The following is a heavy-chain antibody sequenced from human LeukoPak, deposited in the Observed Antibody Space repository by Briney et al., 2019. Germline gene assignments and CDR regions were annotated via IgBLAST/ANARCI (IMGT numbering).Heavy chain of an antibody. D-gene: IGHD2-2*02. CDR1: GGTFSSYA. J-gene: IGHJ5*02. CDR2: IIPIFGTA. Sequence: ASVKVSCKASGGTFSSYAISWVRQAPGQGLEWMGGIIPIFGTANYAQKFQGRVTITADESTSTAYMELSSLRSEDTAVYYCARDRCSSTSCYINWFDPWGQGTLVTVSS. CDR3: ARDRCSSTSCYINWFDP. V-gene: IGHV1-69*13.